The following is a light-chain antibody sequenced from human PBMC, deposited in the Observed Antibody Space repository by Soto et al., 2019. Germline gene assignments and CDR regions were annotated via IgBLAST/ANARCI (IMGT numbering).Light chain of an antibody. CDR1: SSDVGDFNY. V-gene: IGLV2-14*03. Sequence: SVLTQPASVSGSPGQSITISCTGTSSDVGDFNYVSWYQQHPGKAPKLLIYEVIKRPSGISDRFSGSKSGNTASLTISGLQTQDEADYYCSSHTSSITLTFGRGTKVTVL. J-gene: IGLJ2*01. CDR2: EVI. CDR3: SSHTSSITLT.